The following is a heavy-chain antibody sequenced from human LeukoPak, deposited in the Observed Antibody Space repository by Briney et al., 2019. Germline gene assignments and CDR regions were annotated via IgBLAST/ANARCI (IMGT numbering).Heavy chain of an antibody. J-gene: IGHJ4*02. V-gene: IGHV3-66*01. CDR1: GFTVSSNY. D-gene: IGHD6-13*01. Sequence: GGSLRLSCATSGFTVSSNYMSWVRQAPGKGLEWVSVMYSGGSTYYADSVKGRFTISRDNSKNTLYLQMNSLRAEDTAVYYCARDSGGSSSWSGYFDYWGQGTLVTVSS. CDR3: ARDSGGSSSWSGYFDY. CDR2: MYSGGST.